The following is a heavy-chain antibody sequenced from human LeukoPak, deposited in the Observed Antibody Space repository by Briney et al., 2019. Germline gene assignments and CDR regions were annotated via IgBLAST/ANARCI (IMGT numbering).Heavy chain of an antibody. CDR1: GFIFDDYG. CDR2: INWNGGST. J-gene: IGHJ4*02. Sequence: GGSLRLSCAASGFIFDDYGMSWVRQAPGKGLEWVSGINWNGGSTGYADSVKGRFTISRDNAKNSLYLQMNSLRAEDTALYYCARVAVAGTFFYFDYWGQGTLVTVSS. D-gene: IGHD6-19*01. CDR3: ARVAVAGTFFYFDY. V-gene: IGHV3-20*04.